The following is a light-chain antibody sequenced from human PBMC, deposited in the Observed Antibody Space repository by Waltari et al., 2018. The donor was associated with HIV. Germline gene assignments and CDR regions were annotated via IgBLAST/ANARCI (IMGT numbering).Light chain of an antibody. CDR2: DAS. J-gene: IGKJ4*01. CDR1: QSVSSY. CDR3: QQRSNWPLT. Sequence: EIVLTQSPVTLSLSPGERATLPCRASQSVSSYLAWYQQKPGQVPRLLIYDASNRATGIPARFSGSGSVTDFTLTISSLEPEDFAVYYCQQRSNWPLTFGGGTMVEIK. V-gene: IGKV3-11*01.